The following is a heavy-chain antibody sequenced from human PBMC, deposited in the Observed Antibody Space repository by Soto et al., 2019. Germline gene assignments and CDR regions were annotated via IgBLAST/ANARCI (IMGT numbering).Heavy chain of an antibody. CDR2: IYTSGST. Sequence: SETLSLTCTVPGGSISSYYWSWIRQPAGKGLEWIGRIYTSGSTNYNPSLKSRVTMSVDTSKNQFSLKLSSVTAADTAVYYCAREKGQWGSSWYHDYWGQGTLVTVSS. V-gene: IGHV4-4*07. CDR1: GGSISSYY. J-gene: IGHJ4*02. D-gene: IGHD6-13*01. CDR3: AREKGQWGSSWYHDY.